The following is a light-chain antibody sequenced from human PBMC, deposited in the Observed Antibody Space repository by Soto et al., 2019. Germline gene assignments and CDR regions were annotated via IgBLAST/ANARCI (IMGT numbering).Light chain of an antibody. CDR2: DVS. J-gene: IGLJ3*02. CDR1: SSDVGGYNY. V-gene: IGLV2-14*01. CDR3: SSYTSSSTLWV. Sequence: QSALTQPASVSGSPGQSITISCTGTSSDVGGYNYVSWYQQHPGKAPKLMIYDVSNRPSGVSNRFSGSKSGNTASLTISGLQAEDEAAYYCSSYTSSSTLWVFGGGTKVTVL.